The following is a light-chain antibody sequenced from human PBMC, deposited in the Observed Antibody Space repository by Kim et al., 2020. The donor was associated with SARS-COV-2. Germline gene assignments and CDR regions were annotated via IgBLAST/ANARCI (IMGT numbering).Light chain of an antibody. Sequence: SAGDRVTITCRASEDISDYLVWYQQKPGKVPTPLMFAASTLHSGVPSRFSGIRSGTDFTLTISSLQPEDAATYYCQNYNTAPWTFGQGTKVDIK. J-gene: IGKJ1*01. V-gene: IGKV1-27*01. CDR2: AAS. CDR1: EDISDY. CDR3: QNYNTAPWT.